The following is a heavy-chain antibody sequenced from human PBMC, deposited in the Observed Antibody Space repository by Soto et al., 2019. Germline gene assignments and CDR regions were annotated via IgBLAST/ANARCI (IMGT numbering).Heavy chain of an antibody. D-gene: IGHD3-16*01. V-gene: IGHV3-30*18. CDR2: ISYDGSKK. CDR1: GFSFSNNG. CDR3: AKDRVESGLGEIDY. Sequence: LRLSCAASGFSFSNNGMHWVRQAPGKGLEWVAIISYDGSKKYYADSVKGRFTISRDNSKNTLYLQMNSLRVEDTAIYYCAKDRVESGLGEIDYWGQGTLVTVSS. J-gene: IGHJ4*02.